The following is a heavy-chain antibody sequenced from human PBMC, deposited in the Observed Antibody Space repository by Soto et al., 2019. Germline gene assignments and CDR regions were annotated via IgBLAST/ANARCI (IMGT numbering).Heavy chain of an antibody. D-gene: IGHD6-19*01. CDR1: GFTLSNYE. CDR3: ARVKDIALSGNPPWFDP. J-gene: IGHJ5*02. V-gene: IGHV3-48*03. CDR2: ISGSGKTI. Sequence: PGGSLRLSCAVSGFTLSNYEMNWVRKATGKGLEWVSYISGSGKTIYYADSVKGRFTISRDNAKNSLFLQMNSLRDEDPAVSYSARVKDIALSGNPPWFDPRGQAHLVT.